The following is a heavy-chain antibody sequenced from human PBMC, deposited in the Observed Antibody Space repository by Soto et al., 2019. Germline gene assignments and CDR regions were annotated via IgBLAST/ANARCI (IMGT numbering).Heavy chain of an antibody. CDR3: TRDVGIQKWSKRYNWFDP. CDR1: GFTFGDYA. V-gene: IGHV3-49*04. Sequence: HPGGSLRLSCTASGFTFGDYAISWVRQAPGKGLEWVGFITSNTYGGTTEYAASVKGRFTISRDDSKNIAYLQMMSLKAEDTAVYHCTRDVGIQKWSKRYNWFDPWGQGTVVTVSS. J-gene: IGHJ5*02. CDR2: ITSNTYGGTT. D-gene: IGHD5-18*01.